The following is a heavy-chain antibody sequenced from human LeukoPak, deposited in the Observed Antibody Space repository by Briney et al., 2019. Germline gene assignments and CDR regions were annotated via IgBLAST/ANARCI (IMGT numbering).Heavy chain of an antibody. CDR3: ARRLTHYNCFDP. V-gene: IGHV4-30-2*01. J-gene: IGHJ5*02. D-gene: IGHD2-21*02. CDR1: GGSISSGGYS. CDR2: IYHSGST. Sequence: SETLSLTCAVSGGSISSGGYSWSWIRQPPGKGLEWIGYIYHSGSTYYNPSLKSRVTISVDRSKNQFSLKLSSVTAADTAVYYCARRLTHYNCFDPWGQGILVTVSS.